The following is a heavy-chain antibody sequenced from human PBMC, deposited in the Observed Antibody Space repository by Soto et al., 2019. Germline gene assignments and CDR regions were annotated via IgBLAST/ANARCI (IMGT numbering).Heavy chain of an antibody. CDR3: AREGAGYSYGLNWYFDL. D-gene: IGHD5-18*01. V-gene: IGHV4-34*01. CDR2: INHSGST. J-gene: IGHJ2*01. Sequence: QVQLQQWGAGLLKPSETLSLTCAVYGGSFSGYYWSWIRQPPGKGLEWIGEINHSGSTNYNPSLKSRVTISVDPSKNQFSLKLSSVTAADTAVYYCAREGAGYSYGLNWYFDLWGRGTLVTVSS. CDR1: GGSFSGYY.